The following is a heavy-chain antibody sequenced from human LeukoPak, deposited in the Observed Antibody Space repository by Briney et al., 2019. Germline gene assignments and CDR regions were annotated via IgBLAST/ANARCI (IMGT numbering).Heavy chain of an antibody. CDR2: INHSGST. CDR3: ARHPLPRWGFDY. V-gene: IGHV4-39*01. D-gene: IGHD1-26*01. Sequence: SETLSLTCTVSGGSISSSSYYWGWIRQPPGKGLEWIGEINHSGSTNYNPSLKSRVTISVDTSKNQFSLKLSSVTAADTAVYYCARHPLPRWGFDYWGQGTLVTVSS. J-gene: IGHJ4*02. CDR1: GGSISSSSYY.